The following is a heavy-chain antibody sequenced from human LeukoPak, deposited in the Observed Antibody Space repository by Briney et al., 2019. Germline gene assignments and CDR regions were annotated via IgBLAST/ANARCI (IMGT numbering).Heavy chain of an antibody. CDR2: INDDGSEK. CDR3: ARHGDWAFDI. Sequence: GRSLRLSCAASGFTFSRSWMSWVRQAPGKGLEWVANINDDGSEKYYVDSVKGRFTFSRDNAKNSLYLQMNSLRAADTAMYYCARHGDWAFDIRGQGTMVTVSS. D-gene: IGHD2-21*02. V-gene: IGHV3-7*05. J-gene: IGHJ3*02. CDR1: GFTFSRSW.